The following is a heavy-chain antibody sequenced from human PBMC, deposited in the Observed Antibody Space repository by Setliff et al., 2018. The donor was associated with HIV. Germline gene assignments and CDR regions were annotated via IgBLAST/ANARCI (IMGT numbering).Heavy chain of an antibody. CDR1: GGSMSRVY. Sequence: SETLSLTCSVSGGSMSRVYWTWIRQPPGKGLEWIGYVSASGTTKYNPSLQSRVTISGDSSKNQFSLRLSSVTAADTAVYYCARGVRGYGEIRYFFYYYYMDVWGKGTTVTVSS. D-gene: IGHD3-9*01. CDR2: VSASGTT. J-gene: IGHJ6*03. CDR3: ARGVRGYGEIRYFFYYYYMDV. V-gene: IGHV4-4*08.